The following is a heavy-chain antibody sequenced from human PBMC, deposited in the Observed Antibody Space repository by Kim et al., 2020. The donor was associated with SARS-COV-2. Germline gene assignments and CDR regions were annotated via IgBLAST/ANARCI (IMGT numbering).Heavy chain of an antibody. Sequence: GGSLRLSCGASGFTFSSYGMHWVRQAPGKGLEWVAVISYDGSHKYYADSVKGRFTISRDNSKNTLYVQMNSLRTEDTAVYYCAQGVYDMLTPNAFDIWGQGRMVTVSS. J-gene: IGHJ3*02. CDR1: GFTFSSYG. CDR3: AQGVYDMLTPNAFDI. CDR2: ISYDGSHK. D-gene: IGHD3-9*01. V-gene: IGHV3-30*18.